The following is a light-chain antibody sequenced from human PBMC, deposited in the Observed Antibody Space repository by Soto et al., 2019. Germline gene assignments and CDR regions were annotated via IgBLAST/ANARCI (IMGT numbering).Light chain of an antibody. CDR1: QSVSSNY. CDR2: GAS. CDR3: QHYGRSAYT. J-gene: IGKJ2*01. Sequence: EIVLTQSPGTLSLSPGERATLSCMASQSVSSNYLAWYQQKPGQAPRLLIYGASSRATGIPDRFSGSGSGTDFTLTISRLEAEDFAVYYCQHYGRSAYTFGQGTTLEIK. V-gene: IGKV3-20*01.